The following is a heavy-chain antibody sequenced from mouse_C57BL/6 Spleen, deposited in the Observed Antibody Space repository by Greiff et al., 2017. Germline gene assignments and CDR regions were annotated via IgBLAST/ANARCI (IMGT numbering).Heavy chain of an antibody. Sequence: VQLKESGPGLVKPSQSLSLTCSVTGYSITSGYYWNWIRQFPGNKLEWMGYISYDGSNNYNPSLKNRISITRDTSKNQFFLKLNTVTTEDTATYYCARERDDFYAMDYWGQGTSVTVSS. CDR1: GYSITSGYY. CDR3: ARERDDFYAMDY. V-gene: IGHV3-6*01. CDR2: ISYDGSN. J-gene: IGHJ4*01.